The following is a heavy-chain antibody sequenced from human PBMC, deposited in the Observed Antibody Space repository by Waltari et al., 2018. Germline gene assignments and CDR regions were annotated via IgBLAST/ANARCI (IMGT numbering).Heavy chain of an antibody. J-gene: IGHJ4*02. D-gene: IGHD3-9*01. Sequence: QVHLVESGGGVVQPGKSLRLSCAASGFTFGSYGMHWVRQAPGKGLEWGAVIGSDGSKKYYAESVKGRFTISRDNSRRSVSLEMNSLRGEDTAVYYCAKAGRRYFDFSEILEWGLGTQVTVSS. V-gene: IGHV3-33*06. CDR2: IGSDGSKK. CDR1: GFTFGSYG. CDR3: AKAGRRYFDFSEILE.